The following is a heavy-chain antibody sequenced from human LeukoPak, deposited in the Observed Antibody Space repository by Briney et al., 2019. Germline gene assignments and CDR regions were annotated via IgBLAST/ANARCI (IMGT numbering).Heavy chain of an antibody. CDR1: GFTFSSYA. V-gene: IGHV3-23*01. CDR2: ISGSGGST. D-gene: IGHD5-18*01. J-gene: IGHJ4*02. CDR3: AKDREGYSYGEEFDY. Sequence: GGSLRLSCAASGFTFSSYAMSWVRQAPGKGLERVSAISGSGGSTYYADSVKGRFTISRDNSKNTLYLQMNSLRAEDTAVYYCAKDREGYSYGEEFDYWGQGTLVTVSS.